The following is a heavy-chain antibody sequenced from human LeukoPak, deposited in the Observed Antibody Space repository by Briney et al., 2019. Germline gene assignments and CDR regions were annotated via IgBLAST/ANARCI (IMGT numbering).Heavy chain of an antibody. CDR3: AVENYYGSGSYSP. CDR1: GVSISSYY. CDR2: IYTSGST. V-gene: IGHV4-4*07. J-gene: IGHJ5*02. D-gene: IGHD3-10*01. Sequence: SETLSLTCTVSGVSISSYYWSWIRQPAGKGLEWIGRIYTSGSTNYNPSLKSRVTMSVDTSKNQFSLKLSSVTAADTAVYYCAVENYYGSGSYSPWGQGTPVTVSS.